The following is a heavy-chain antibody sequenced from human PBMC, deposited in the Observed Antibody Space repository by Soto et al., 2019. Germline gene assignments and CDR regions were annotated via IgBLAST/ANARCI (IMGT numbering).Heavy chain of an antibody. CDR2: ISAYNGNK. Sequence: GASVKVSCNASGYTFTSYGIGWVRHAPGQGLEWMGWISAYNGNKKYAKKLQGRVTMTKDTSTSKDYMELSRLRYDETAVYYCARGSNDIDYWGQGTLVTVSS. D-gene: IGHD1-1*01. CDR3: ARGSNDIDY. CDR1: GYTFTSYG. J-gene: IGHJ4*02. V-gene: IGHV1-18*01.